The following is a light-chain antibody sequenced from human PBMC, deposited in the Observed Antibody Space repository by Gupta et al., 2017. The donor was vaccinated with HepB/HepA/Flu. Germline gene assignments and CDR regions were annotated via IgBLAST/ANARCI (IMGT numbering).Light chain of an antibody. V-gene: IGKV1-16*02. Sequence: DVQLTQSPSPLSASVGDRVPISCRASQDISNTLSWFQQKPGKAPKALIYGSSALQSGVPPKFSGSGSGTDFTLTISSLQPEDFATYYCLQYNSYPRTFGQGTKLEIK. CDR1: QDISNT. CDR2: GSS. CDR3: LQYNSYPRT. J-gene: IGKJ2*01.